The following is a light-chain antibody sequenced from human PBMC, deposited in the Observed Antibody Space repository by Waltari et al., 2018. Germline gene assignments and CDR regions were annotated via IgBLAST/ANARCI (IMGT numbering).Light chain of an antibody. Sequence: SYVLTQPPSVSVAPGRTASITCGADNIEKTLVHWYQKRPGQAPVLVISDDRDRPSGIPERFSGSSSGSTATLTITRVEAADEADYYCQVWDSTSEVVSGVGTKLTVL. CDR3: QVWDSTSEVV. V-gene: IGLV3-21*04. CDR1: NIEKTL. CDR2: DDR. J-gene: IGLJ2*01.